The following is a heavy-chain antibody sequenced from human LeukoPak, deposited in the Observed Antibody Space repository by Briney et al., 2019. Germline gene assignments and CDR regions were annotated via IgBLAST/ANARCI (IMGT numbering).Heavy chain of an antibody. CDR1: GGSISSGGYY. Sequence: PSETLSLTCTVSGGSISSGGYYWSWIRQHPGKGLEWIGSIYHSGSTYYNPSLKSRVTISVDTSKNQFSLKLSSVTAADTAVYYCARDREGERYYWGQGTLVTVSS. D-gene: IGHD5-24*01. V-gene: IGHV4-39*07. J-gene: IGHJ4*02. CDR3: ARDREGERYY. CDR2: IYHSGST.